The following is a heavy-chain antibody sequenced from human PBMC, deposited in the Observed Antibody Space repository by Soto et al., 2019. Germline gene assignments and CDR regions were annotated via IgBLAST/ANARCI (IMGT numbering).Heavy chain of an antibody. CDR2: INPDGTGT. CDR1: GFTFSSHW. V-gene: IGHV3-74*01. Sequence: EVQLVESGGGSVQPGGSLRLSCAASGFTFSSHWVHWVRQVPGKGLVWLSRINPDGTGTNYADSVKGRFAISRDNAENTVYLHMNSLRVEDSAAYYCARGGLGTFLLDYWGQGTLVSVSS. J-gene: IGHJ4*02. CDR3: ARGGLGTFLLDY. D-gene: IGHD3-16*01.